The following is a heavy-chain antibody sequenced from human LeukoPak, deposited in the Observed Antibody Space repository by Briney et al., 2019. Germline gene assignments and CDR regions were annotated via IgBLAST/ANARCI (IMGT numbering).Heavy chain of an antibody. CDR3: ARAMSIAARPTNYYYNRDV. J-gene: IGHJ6*03. V-gene: IGHV4-34*01. Sequence: PSETLSLTCAVYGGSFSGYYWSWIRQPPGKGLEWIGEINHSGSTNYNPSLKSRVTISVDTSKNQFSLKLSSVTAADTAVYYCARAMSIAARPTNYYYNRDVGGKGTTVTVSS. D-gene: IGHD6-6*01. CDR1: GGSFSGYY. CDR2: INHSGST.